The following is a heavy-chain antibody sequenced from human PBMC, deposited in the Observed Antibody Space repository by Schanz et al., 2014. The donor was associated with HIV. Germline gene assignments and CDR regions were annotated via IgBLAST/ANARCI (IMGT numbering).Heavy chain of an antibody. J-gene: IGHJ4*02. CDR3: ARGAAEMATMTPWRY. CDR2: ISAYNGNT. D-gene: IGHD5-12*01. CDR1: GSTFPDLD. Sequence: QVQLVQSGGEVKKPGASVTVSCMAVGSTFPDLDINWVRQAPGQGLGWMGWISAYNGNTNYAQKLQGRVTMTTDTSTSTAYMDLRSLRSDDTAVYYCARGAAEMATMTPWRYWGQGTLVTVSS. V-gene: IGHV1-18*01.